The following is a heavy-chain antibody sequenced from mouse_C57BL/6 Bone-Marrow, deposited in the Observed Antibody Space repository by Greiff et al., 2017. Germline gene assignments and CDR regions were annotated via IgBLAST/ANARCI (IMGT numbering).Heavy chain of an antibody. CDR3: TCNYYGYFDV. CDR1: GFNIKDDY. D-gene: IGHD2-1*01. CDR2: IDPENGAT. V-gene: IGHV14-4*01. Sequence: EVKLQESGAELVRPGASVKLSCTASGFNIKDDYMHWVKQRPEQGLEWIGWIDPENGATEYASKFQGKATITADTSSNTAYLQLSSLTSEDTAVYYCTCNYYGYFDVWGTGTTVTVSS. J-gene: IGHJ1*03.